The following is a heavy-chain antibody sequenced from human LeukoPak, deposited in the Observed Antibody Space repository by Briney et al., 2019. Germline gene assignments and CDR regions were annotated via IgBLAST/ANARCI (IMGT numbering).Heavy chain of an antibody. CDR2: IYYSGST. D-gene: IGHD2-21*01. V-gene: IGHV4-39*07. J-gene: IGHJ6*03. CDR1: GGTISSSSYY. CDR3: AKGKGDDYYYYMDV. Sequence: SETLSLTCTVSGGTISSSSYYWGWIRQPPGKGLEWIGSIYYSGSTYYNPSLKSRVTISVDTSKNQFSLKLSSVTAADTAVYYWAKGKGDDYYYYMDVWGKGTTVTVSS.